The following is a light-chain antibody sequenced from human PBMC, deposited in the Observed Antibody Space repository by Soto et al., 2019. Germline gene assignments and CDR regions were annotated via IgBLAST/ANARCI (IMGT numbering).Light chain of an antibody. V-gene: IGKV3-11*01. CDR1: QSVSSY. Sequence: ETVLTQSPATLSLSPGERATLSCRASQSVSSYLAWYQQNPGQAPRLLIYDVSNRATGIPARFSGSGSGTDFTLTISSLEPEDFAVYYCQQRSNWLFTFGPGTKVDIK. J-gene: IGKJ3*01. CDR2: DVS. CDR3: QQRSNWLFT.